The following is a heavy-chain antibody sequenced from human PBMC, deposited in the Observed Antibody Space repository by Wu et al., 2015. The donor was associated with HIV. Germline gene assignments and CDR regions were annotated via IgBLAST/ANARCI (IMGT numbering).Heavy chain of an antibody. V-gene: IGHV1-46*04. D-gene: IGHD3-16*01. CDR2: TNPSGGNT. Sequence: VQLVQSGAEVKQPGASVRVSCLASGYTFSSYGISWVRQAPGQGLEWVGMTNPSGGNTRFAQRLWGRPTMTRDTSTTTVSLSLSNLKYEDTAIYYCARERYGAVSGLSMDVWGRGTTVIVSS. J-gene: IGHJ6*03. CDR3: ARERYGAVSGLSMDV. CDR1: GYTFSSYG.